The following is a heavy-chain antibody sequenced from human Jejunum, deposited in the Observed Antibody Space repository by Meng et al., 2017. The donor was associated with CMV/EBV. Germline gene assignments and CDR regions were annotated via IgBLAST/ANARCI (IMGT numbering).Heavy chain of an antibody. CDR3: VRDMDASEGSAFDI. Sequence: ASGYRLTAHYIHRVRKAPGQGLEWMGWILPGTGATDYAQKFSDRVTMTRDMSISTFYMELSRLTSDDTAVYYCVRDMDASEGSAFDIWGQGTMVTVSS. V-gene: IGHV1-2*02. CDR1: GYRLTAHY. CDR2: ILPGTGAT. D-gene: IGHD2-2*03. J-gene: IGHJ3*02.